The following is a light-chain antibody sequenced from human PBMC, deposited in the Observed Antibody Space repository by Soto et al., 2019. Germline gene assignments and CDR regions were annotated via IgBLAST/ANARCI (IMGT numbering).Light chain of an antibody. J-gene: IGLJ1*01. CDR2: GGN. Sequence: QSALTQPASVSGSPGQSITISCTGTSSDVGNYNRVSWYQQHPGKAPKLMIYGGNKRPSGVSNRFSGSNSGNTASLTISGLQAEDEADYYCCSKAGTPVFYVFGTGTKLTVL. V-gene: IGLV2-23*01. CDR1: SSDVGNYNR. CDR3: CSKAGTPVFYV.